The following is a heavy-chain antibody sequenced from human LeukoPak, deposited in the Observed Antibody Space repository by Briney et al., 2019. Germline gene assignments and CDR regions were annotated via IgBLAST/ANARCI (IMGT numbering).Heavy chain of an antibody. V-gene: IGHV3-11*04. CDR3: ARVGRSGYDSRVFDY. D-gene: IGHD5-12*01. Sequence: GGSLRLSCAASGFTFSDYYMSWIRQAPGKGLEWVSYISSSGSTIYYADSVKGRFTISRDNAENSLYLQMNSLRAEDTAVYYCARVGRSGYDSRVFDYWGQGTLVTVSS. CDR1: GFTFSDYY. CDR2: ISSSGSTI. J-gene: IGHJ4*02.